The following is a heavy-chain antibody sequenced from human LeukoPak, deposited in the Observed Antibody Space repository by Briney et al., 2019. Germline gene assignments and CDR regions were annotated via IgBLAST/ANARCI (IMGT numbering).Heavy chain of an antibody. CDR3: ARGRHGYKSY. V-gene: IGHV4-59*01. J-gene: IGHJ4*02. D-gene: IGHD5-24*01. Sequence: PSETLSLTCTVSGDSINSYYWSWIRQPPAKGLEWIGYIYYSGSTNYNPSLKSRVTISVDTSKNQFSLKLTSVTAADTAVYYCARGRHGYKSYWGQGTLVTVSS. CDR2: IYYSGST. CDR1: GDSINSYY.